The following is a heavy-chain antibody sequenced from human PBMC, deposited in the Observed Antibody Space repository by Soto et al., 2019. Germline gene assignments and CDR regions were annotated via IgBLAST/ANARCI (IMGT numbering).Heavy chain of an antibody. D-gene: IGHD3-22*01. CDR2: IDPSDSQT. CDR3: ARQIYDSDTGPNFQYYFDS. V-gene: IGHV5-10-1*03. Sequence: EVRLEQSGAEVKKSGESLTISCKGSGYSFAGYWITWVRQKPGKGLEWMGRIDPSDSQTYYSPSFRGHVTISVTKSMTTVFLQWSSLRASDTAMYYCARQIYDSDTGPNFQYYFDSWGQGTPVTVSS. CDR1: GYSFAGYW. J-gene: IGHJ4*02.